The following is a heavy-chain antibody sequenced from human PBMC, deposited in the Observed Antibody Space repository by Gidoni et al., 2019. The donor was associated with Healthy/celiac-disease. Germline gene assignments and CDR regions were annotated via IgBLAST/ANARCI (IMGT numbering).Heavy chain of an antibody. CDR1: GCSISSYY. CDR3: ARVPSYCSGGSCYSDYYGMDV. V-gene: IGHV4-59*01. J-gene: IGHJ6*02. CDR2: IYYSGST. Sequence: QVQLQESGPGLVKPSETLSLTCTVAGCSISSYYWSWIRQPPGKGLEWIGYIYYSGSTNYNPSLKSRVTISVDTSKNQCSLKLSSVTAADTAVYYCARVPSYCSGGSCYSDYYGMDVWGQGTTVTVSS. D-gene: IGHD2-15*01.